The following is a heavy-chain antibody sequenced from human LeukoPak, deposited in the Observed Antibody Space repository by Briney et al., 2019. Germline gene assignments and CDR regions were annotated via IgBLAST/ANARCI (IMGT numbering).Heavy chain of an antibody. CDR2: IYYSGST. D-gene: IGHD3-10*01. CDR1: GGSMSGYF. Sequence: SETLSLTCTVSGGSMSGYFWSWIRQPPGKGLEWIGYIYYSGSTDYNPSLKSRVTIPVDTSKNQFSLRLSSVTAADTAVYYCARHYSGSGSYSFDYWGQGTLVTVSS. J-gene: IGHJ4*02. V-gene: IGHV4-59*08. CDR3: ARHYSGSGSYSFDY.